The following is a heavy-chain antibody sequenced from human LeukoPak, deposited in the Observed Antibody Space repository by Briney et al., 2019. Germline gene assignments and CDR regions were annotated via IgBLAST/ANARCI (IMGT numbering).Heavy chain of an antibody. CDR3: ARWGYSGYYYGVFDY. CDR1: GYTFTSYA. V-gene: IGHV1-3*03. D-gene: IGHD3-22*01. Sequence: GASVKVSCKASGYTFTSYAMHWVRQAPGQRLEWMGWINAGNGNTKYSQEFQGRVTITRDTSASTAYMELSSLRSEDMAVYYCARWGYSGYYYGVFDYWGQGTLVTVSS. J-gene: IGHJ4*02. CDR2: INAGNGNT.